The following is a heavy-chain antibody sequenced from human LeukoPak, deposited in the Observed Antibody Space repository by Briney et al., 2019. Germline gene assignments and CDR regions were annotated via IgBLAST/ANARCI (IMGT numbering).Heavy chain of an antibody. V-gene: IGHV4-39*02. D-gene: IGHD4-23*01. J-gene: IGHJ4*02. CDR2: IYYSGST. Sequence: SETLSLTCTVSGGSISSSSYYWGWIRQPPGKGLEWIGSIYYSGSTYYNPSLKSRVTISVDTSKNQFSLKLSSVTAADTAVYYCAKEDYGGNSAQYGGACWGQGTLVTVSS. CDR1: GGSISSSSYY. CDR3: AKEDYGGNSAQYGGAC.